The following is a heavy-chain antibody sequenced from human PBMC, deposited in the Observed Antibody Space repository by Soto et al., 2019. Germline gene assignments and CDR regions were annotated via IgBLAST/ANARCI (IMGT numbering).Heavy chain of an antibody. CDR2: IIPIFGTA. Sequence: SVKVSCKASGGTFSSYAISWVRQAPGQGLGWMGGIIPIFGTANYAQKFQGRVTITADESTSTAYMELSSLRSADTAVYYCARASDCSSTSCSPTYGMDVWGQGTTVTVSS. J-gene: IGHJ6*02. V-gene: IGHV1-69*13. CDR3: ARASDCSSTSCSPTYGMDV. CDR1: GGTFSSYA. D-gene: IGHD2-2*01.